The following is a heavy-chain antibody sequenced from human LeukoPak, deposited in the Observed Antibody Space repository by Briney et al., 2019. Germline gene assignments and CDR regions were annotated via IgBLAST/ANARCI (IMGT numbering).Heavy chain of an antibody. V-gene: IGHV3-30-3*01. J-gene: IGHJ4*02. Sequence: GGSLRLSCAASGFTFSSYAMHWVRQAPGKGLEWVAVISYDGSNKYCADSVKDRFTISRDNSKNTLYLQMNSLRAEDTAVYYRARDATINVDTAMAFDYWGQGTLVTVSS. CDR3: ARDATINVDTAMAFDY. CDR1: GFTFSSYA. CDR2: ISYDGSNK. D-gene: IGHD5-18*01.